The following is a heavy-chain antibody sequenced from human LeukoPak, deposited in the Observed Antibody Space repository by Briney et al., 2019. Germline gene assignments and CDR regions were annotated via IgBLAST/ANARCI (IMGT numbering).Heavy chain of an antibody. CDR1: GFTFNYYA. CDR3: AKAPPAATNYYYGMDV. Sequence: PGGSLRLSCAASGFTFNYYAMTWVRQAPGKGLEWVSAVSGRGDGTYYANSVKGRFTISRDNSKNTLYLEMNSLRAEDTAVYHCAKAPPAATNYYYGMDVWGQGTTVTVSS. D-gene: IGHD2-15*01. V-gene: IGHV3-23*01. J-gene: IGHJ6*02. CDR2: VSGRGDGT.